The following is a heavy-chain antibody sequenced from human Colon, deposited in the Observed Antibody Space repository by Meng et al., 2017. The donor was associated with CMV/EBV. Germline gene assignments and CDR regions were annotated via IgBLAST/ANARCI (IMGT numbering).Heavy chain of an antibody. CDR1: GDSSSLYY. D-gene: IGHD6-6*01. V-gene: IGHV4-59*01. J-gene: IGHJ4*02. CDR2: VSDMGST. CDR3: ARGGGGIAGRLRGPFDY. Sequence: GSLRLSCTVSGDSSSLYYWNWIRQPPGKGLEWIGYVSDMGSTVYNPSVKSRVTISVDKSKNQFSLKLTSVTAADTAIYYWARGGGGIAGRLRGPFDYWGQGSLVTVSS.